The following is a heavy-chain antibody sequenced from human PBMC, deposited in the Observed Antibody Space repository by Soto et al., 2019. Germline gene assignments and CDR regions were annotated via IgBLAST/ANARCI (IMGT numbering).Heavy chain of an antibody. Sequence: SETLSLTCTVSGGSISSSSYYWGWIRQPPGKGLEWIGSIYYSGSTYYTPSLKSRVTISVDTSKNQFSLKLSSVTAADTAVYYCARLLLWFGEMPYGMDVWGQGTTVT. CDR2: IYYSGST. V-gene: IGHV4-39*01. CDR3: ARLLLWFGEMPYGMDV. CDR1: GGSISSSSYY. D-gene: IGHD3-10*01. J-gene: IGHJ6*02.